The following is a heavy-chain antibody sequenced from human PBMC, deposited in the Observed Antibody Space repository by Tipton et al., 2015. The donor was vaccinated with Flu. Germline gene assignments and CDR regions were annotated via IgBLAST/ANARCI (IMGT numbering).Heavy chain of an antibody. CDR3: ARGGYSGYDRYYFDY. V-gene: IGHV4-4*07. J-gene: IGHJ4*02. Sequence: TLSLICTVSGGSISSYYWSWIRQPAGKGLEWIGRIYTSGSTNYNPSLKSRVTMSVDTSKNQFSLKLSSVTAADTAVYYCARGGYSGYDRYYFDYWGQGTLVTVSS. CDR2: IYTSGST. CDR1: GGSISSYY. D-gene: IGHD5-12*01.